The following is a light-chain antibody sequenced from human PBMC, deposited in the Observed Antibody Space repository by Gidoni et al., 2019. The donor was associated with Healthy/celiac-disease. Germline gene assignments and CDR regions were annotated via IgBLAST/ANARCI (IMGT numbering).Light chain of an antibody. CDR1: QRVLYSCNNKNY. CDR3: QQYNSTSS. Sequence: VMTTSPHSLAVSLGERATINCYSSQRVLYSCNNKNYLAWYQQKPRQPPKLLIYWATTRKSGVPDRFSSGGCGTDFTLTISSLQAEDVAFYYCQQYNSTSSFGQGTKLEIK. V-gene: IGKV4-1*01. J-gene: IGKJ2*01. CDR2: WAT.